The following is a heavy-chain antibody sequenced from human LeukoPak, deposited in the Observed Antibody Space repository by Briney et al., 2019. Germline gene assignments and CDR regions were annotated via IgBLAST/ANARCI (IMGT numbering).Heavy chain of an antibody. CDR1: GYSFSDSH. J-gene: IGHJ5*02. CDR3: ARGRYELGS. Sequence: GASVKVSCTASGYSFSDSHITWVRRAPGQRLDWMGRISTFNGNTDYAQKFQGRVTMTTDTDTSTAFMELTSLTSDDTAVYYCARGRYELGSWGQGTLVTVSS. CDR2: ISTFNGNT. D-gene: IGHD3-3*01. V-gene: IGHV1-18*01.